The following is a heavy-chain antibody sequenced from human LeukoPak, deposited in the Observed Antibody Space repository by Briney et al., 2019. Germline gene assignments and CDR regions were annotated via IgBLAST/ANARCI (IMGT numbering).Heavy chain of an antibody. Sequence: PGGSLRLSCAVSEFIFTTYYMGWVRQAPEKGLEWLSYISGDSKYINYADSVKGRFTISRDNAKKSLYLQMNSLRAEDTAVYYCATGSQIREADYWGQGTLVTVSS. V-gene: IGHV3-11*03. D-gene: IGHD3-10*01. CDR1: EFIFTTYY. J-gene: IGHJ4*02. CDR2: ISGDSKYI. CDR3: ATGSQIREADY.